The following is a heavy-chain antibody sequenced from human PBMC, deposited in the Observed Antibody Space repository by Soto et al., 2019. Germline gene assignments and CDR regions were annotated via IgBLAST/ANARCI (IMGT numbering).Heavy chain of an antibody. CDR2: IYYSGST. CDR3: ARHTTVTVDY. V-gene: IGHV4-59*08. Sequence: PSETLSLTFTVSGGSISSYYWSWIRQPPGKGLEWIGYIYYSGSTNYNPSLKSRVTISVDTSKNQFSLKLSSVTAADTAVYYCARHTTVTVDYWGQGTLVTVSS. CDR1: GGSISSYY. J-gene: IGHJ4*02. D-gene: IGHD4-17*01.